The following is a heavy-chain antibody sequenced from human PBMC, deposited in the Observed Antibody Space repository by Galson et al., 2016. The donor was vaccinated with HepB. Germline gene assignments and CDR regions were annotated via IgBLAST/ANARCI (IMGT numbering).Heavy chain of an antibody. D-gene: IGHD6-6*01. Sequence: SLRLSCAASGSTFSNYDVHWVRQAPGKGLEWVAVISYDGGNKNYADSVKGRFTLSRDNFKNTLYVHMNSLRPEDTAVYYCARVGSSSGDNYYAMDVWGQGTTVTVSS. CDR3: ARVGSSSGDNYYAMDV. CDR2: ISYDGGNK. CDR1: GSTFSNYD. V-gene: IGHV3-30-3*01. J-gene: IGHJ6*02.